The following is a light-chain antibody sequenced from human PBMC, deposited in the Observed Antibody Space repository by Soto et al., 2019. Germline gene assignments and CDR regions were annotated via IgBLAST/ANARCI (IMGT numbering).Light chain of an antibody. Sequence: DIQMTQSPSTLSASVGDRVTITCRASQSLSSWLAWYQQKPGKAPKLLIYDASSLESGVPSRFSGSGSGTEFTLTISSLQPDDFATYYCQQYNSPYTFGQGTKLEIK. CDR3: QQYNSPYT. J-gene: IGKJ2*01. CDR2: DAS. V-gene: IGKV1-5*01. CDR1: QSLSSW.